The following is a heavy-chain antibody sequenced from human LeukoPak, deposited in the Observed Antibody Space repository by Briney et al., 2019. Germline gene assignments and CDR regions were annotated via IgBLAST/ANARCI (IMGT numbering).Heavy chain of an antibody. J-gene: IGHJ4*02. CDR3: AKDQLYGGSSSCGILAFFDS. Sequence: PGGSLRLSCAASGFTFSSYAMSWVRQAPGKGLEWVSAISGGGDSTYYADSLQGRLTISRDPSKNTLYLQMNSLRTEEPAGYYCAKDQLYGGSSSCGILAFFDSWGGGTLVTVSS. D-gene: IGHD2-2*01. CDR2: ISGGGDST. V-gene: IGHV3-23*01. CDR1: GFTFSSYA.